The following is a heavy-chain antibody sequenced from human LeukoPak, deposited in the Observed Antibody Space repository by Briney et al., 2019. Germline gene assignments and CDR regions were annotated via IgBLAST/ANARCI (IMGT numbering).Heavy chain of an antibody. J-gene: IGHJ4*02. V-gene: IGHV1-46*01. CDR3: ARGYCSGGSCYLADS. CDR2: INPTGGST. D-gene: IGHD2-15*01. Sequence: ASVKVSFKASGYTFTNYYIQWVRQAPGQGLEWMGIINPTGGSTRYAQKFQGRVTMTRDMSTSTVYMELVSLRSEDTAVYYCARGYCSGGSCYLADSWGQGTLVTVSS. CDR1: GYTFTNYY.